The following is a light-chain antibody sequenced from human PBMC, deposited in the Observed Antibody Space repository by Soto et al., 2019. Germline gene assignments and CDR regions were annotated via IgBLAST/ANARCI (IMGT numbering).Light chain of an antibody. CDR2: GAS. CDR3: QQYNNWPPT. Sequence: MTQSPSSLSASVGDRVTITCRASQGISNYLAWYQQKPGQAPRLLIYGASTRASGFPARFSGDGSETEFTLTISSLQSEDFAVYYCQQYNNWPPTFGQGTRLEIK. V-gene: IGKV3-15*01. J-gene: IGKJ5*01. CDR1: QGISNY.